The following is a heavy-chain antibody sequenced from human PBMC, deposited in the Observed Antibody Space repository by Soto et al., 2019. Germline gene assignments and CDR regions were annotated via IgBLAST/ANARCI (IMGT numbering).Heavy chain of an antibody. CDR2: INSDGSST. J-gene: IGHJ5*02. Sequence: GGSLRLSCAASGFTFSSYWMHWVRQAPGKGLVWVSRINSDGSSTSYADSVKGRFTISRDNAKNTLYLQMNSLRAEDTAVYYCARGLAYYYDSSGYYYRGNWFDPWGQGTLVTVSS. V-gene: IGHV3-74*01. CDR1: GFTFSSYW. D-gene: IGHD3-22*01. CDR3: ARGLAYYYDSSGYYYRGNWFDP.